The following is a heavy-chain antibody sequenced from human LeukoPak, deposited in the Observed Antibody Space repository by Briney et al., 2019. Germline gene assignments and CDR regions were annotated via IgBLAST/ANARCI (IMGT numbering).Heavy chain of an antibody. CDR1: GYTFTGYY. D-gene: IGHD3-9*01. V-gene: IGHV1-2*02. J-gene: IGHJ5*02. CDR2: INPNSGGT. CDR3: ARGVVLRYFDPPLNWFDP. Sequence: ASVMVSCKASGYTFTGYYIHWVRQAPGQGLEWMGWINPNSGGTNYAQKFQGRVTMTRDTSISTAYMELSRLRSDDTAVYYCARGVVLRYFDPPLNWFDPWGQGTLVTVSS.